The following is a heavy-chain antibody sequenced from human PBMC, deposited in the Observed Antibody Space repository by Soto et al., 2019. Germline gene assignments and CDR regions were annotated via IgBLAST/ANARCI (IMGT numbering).Heavy chain of an antibody. CDR1: GYTFTSYD. J-gene: IGHJ4*02. CDR2: MNPNSGNT. D-gene: IGHD6-13*01. CDR3: AREHSSSCRFDY. Sequence: QVQLVQSGAEVKKPGASVKVSCKASGYTFTSYDINWVRQATGQGLEWMGWMNPNSGNTGYAQKFQGRVTMTRNTTMSTAYMELSSLRSEDTSVYYCAREHSSSCRFDYWGQGTLVTVSS. V-gene: IGHV1-8*01.